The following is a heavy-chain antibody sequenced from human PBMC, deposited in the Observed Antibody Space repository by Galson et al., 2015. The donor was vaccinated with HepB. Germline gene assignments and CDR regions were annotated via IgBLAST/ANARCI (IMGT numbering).Heavy chain of an antibody. V-gene: IGHV5-10-1*01. CDR3: ARRYYDILTGWGGGPTYYYYYYMDV. CDR2: IDPSDSYT. D-gene: IGHD3-9*01. Sequence: QSGAEVKKPGESLRISCTGSGYSFTSYWISWVRQMPGKGLEWMGRIDPSDSYTNYSPSFQGHVTISADKSISTAYLQWSSLKASDTAMYYCARRYYDILTGWGGGPTYYYYYYMDVWGKGTTVTVSS. J-gene: IGHJ6*03. CDR1: GYSFTSYW.